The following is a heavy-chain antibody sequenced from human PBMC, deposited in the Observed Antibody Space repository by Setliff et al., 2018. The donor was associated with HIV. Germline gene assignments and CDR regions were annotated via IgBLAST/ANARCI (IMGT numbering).Heavy chain of an antibody. V-gene: IGHV4-34*01. Sequence: PSETLSLTCAVYGGSFSGYYWSWIRQAPGKGLEWIGEINHKKRTNYNPSLKSRVTISVDTSKNQFSLKLSSVTAADTAVYYCARHDSGGYYSLDYWGQGTLVTVSS. CDR1: GGSFSGYY. J-gene: IGHJ4*02. CDR2: INHKKRT. CDR3: ARHDSGGYYSLDY. D-gene: IGHD3-22*01.